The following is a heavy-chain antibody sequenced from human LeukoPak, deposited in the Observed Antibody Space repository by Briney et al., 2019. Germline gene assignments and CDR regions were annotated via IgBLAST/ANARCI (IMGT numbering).Heavy chain of an antibody. D-gene: IGHD3/OR15-3a*01. J-gene: IGHJ4*02. CDR3: AKRGVVIRVILVGFHKEAYYFES. CDR1: GFTFSTYW. Sequence: GGSLRLSCAASGFTFSTYWMNWYRQAPGKGLEWVGNINQDASEINYVDSVRGRFTISRHNPTNTLYLQMNSLRAEDTAVYFCAKRGVVIRVILVGFHKEAYYFESWGQGALVTVSS. V-gene: IGHV3-7*03. CDR2: INQDASEI.